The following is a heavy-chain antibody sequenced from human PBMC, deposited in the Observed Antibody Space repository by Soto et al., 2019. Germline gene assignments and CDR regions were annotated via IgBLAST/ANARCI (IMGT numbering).Heavy chain of an antibody. CDR1: GGSISTYY. D-gene: IGHD6-13*01. Sequence: SETLSLTCTVSGGSISTYYWSWIRQPAGKGMEWIGRIHATESTNYNPSLKSRITMSIDTSNNQFSLKLNSLTAADTAVYYCARALSSAAGLYFDYWGQGTLVTVSS. V-gene: IGHV4-4*07. CDR3: ARALSSAAGLYFDY. J-gene: IGHJ4*02. CDR2: IHATEST.